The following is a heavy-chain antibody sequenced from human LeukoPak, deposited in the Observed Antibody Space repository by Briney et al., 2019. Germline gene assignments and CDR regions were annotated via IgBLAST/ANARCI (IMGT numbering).Heavy chain of an antibody. Sequence: PSETLSLTCAVSGYSISSGYYWGWIRRPPGQGLEWIGTIDHSATTYYSSSLKSRVTMPVDTSKNQFSLNLRSVTAADTAFYYCARNGGYGKFDSWGQGALVTVSS. V-gene: IGHV4-38-2*01. J-gene: IGHJ4*02. CDR2: IDHSATT. CDR1: GYSISSGYY. D-gene: IGHD1-26*01. CDR3: ARNGGYGKFDS.